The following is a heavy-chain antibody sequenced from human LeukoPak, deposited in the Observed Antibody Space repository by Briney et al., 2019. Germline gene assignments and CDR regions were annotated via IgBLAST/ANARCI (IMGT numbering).Heavy chain of an antibody. D-gene: IGHD3-22*01. CDR1: GFPFSSYA. J-gene: IGHJ3*02. V-gene: IGHV3-30-3*01. CDR3: AKGTGYCDSSGYDPFDI. Sequence: GGSLRLSCAASGFPFSSYAMHWVRQAPGKGLEWVAVISYDGSNKYYADSVKGRFTISRDNSKTALYLQMNSLRAEDTAVYYCAKGTGYCDSSGYDPFDIWGQGTMVTVSS. CDR2: ISYDGSNK.